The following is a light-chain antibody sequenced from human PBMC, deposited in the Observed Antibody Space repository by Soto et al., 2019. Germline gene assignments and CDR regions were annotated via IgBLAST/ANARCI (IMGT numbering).Light chain of an antibody. J-gene: IGLJ1*01. Sequence: QTVVTQEPSFSVCPGGTVTLTCALSSGSVSSNYYPSWYQQTPGQAPRTLIYSTNTRSSGVPDRFSGSILGNKAALTIAGAQADDEFDYYCVLYRGGGIYVFGNGTKLTVL. V-gene: IGLV8-61*01. CDR2: STN. CDR1: SGSVSSNYY. CDR3: VLYRGGGIYV.